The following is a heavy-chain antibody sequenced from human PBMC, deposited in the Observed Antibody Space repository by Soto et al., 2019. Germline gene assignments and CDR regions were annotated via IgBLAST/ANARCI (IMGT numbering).Heavy chain of an antibody. CDR3: AKSVGRDGYNYGMDV. Sequence: LRLSCAASGFTFSSYAMSWVRQAPGKGLEWVSAISGSGGSTYYADSVKGRFTISRDNSKNTLYLQMNSLRAEDTAVYYCAKSVGRDGYNYGMDVWGQGTTVTVSS. CDR1: GFTFSSYA. V-gene: IGHV3-23*01. D-gene: IGHD1-26*01. J-gene: IGHJ6*02. CDR2: ISGSGGST.